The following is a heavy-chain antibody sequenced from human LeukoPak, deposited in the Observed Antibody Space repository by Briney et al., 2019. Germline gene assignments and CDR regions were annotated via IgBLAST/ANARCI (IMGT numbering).Heavy chain of an antibody. CDR2: LSGSGGST. CDR1: GFTFSTHA. Sequence: PGRSLRLSCAASGFTFSTHAMIGARQTPAKGRECVSALSGSGGSTYYADAVKGRFTISRDNPKNTLYLQMNSLRAEDTAVYYCAKDWGFGEYFPFFYWGQGTLVSVSS. D-gene: IGHD3-10*01. CDR3: AKDWGFGEYFPFFY. J-gene: IGHJ4*02. V-gene: IGHV3-23*01.